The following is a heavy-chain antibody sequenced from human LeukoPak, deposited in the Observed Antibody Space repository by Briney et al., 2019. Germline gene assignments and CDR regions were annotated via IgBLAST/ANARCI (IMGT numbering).Heavy chain of an antibody. J-gene: IGHJ5*02. Sequence: PSETLSLTCTVSGGSISSYYWSWIRQPPGKGLEWIGYIYYSGSTNYNPSLKSRVTISVDTSKNQFSLKLSSVTAADTAVYYCARLHHLMIAPGGLDPWGQGTLVTVSS. CDR1: GGSISSYY. CDR2: IYYSGST. V-gene: IGHV4-59*01. D-gene: IGHD3-22*01. CDR3: ARLHHLMIAPGGLDP.